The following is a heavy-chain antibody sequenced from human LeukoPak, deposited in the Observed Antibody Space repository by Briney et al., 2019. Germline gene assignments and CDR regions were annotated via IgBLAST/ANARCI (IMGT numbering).Heavy chain of an antibody. Sequence: GGSLRLSCTVSGFTFSRYNMNWVRQAPGKGLEWVSSISSSSMYIFYADSVKGRFTISRDNAKNSLFLQMDSLRAEDTAMYYCARVDCSESNCYLDYWGQGTLVTVSS. CDR1: GFTFSRYN. CDR3: ARVDCSESNCYLDY. J-gene: IGHJ4*02. V-gene: IGHV3-21*01. D-gene: IGHD2-15*01. CDR2: ISSSSMYI.